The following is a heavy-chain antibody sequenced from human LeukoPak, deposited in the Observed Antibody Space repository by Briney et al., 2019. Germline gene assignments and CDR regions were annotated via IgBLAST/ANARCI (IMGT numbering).Heavy chain of an antibody. CDR3: SGRYSSSWYNWFDP. J-gene: IGHJ5*02. CDR1: GFTFSSYW. CDR2: IKQDGSEK. D-gene: IGHD6-13*01. V-gene: IGHV3-7*01. Sequence: GGSLRLSCAASGFTFSSYWMSWVRQAPGKGLEWVANIKQDGSEKYYVDSVKGRFTISRDNAKNSLYLQMNSLRAEDTAVYAASGRYSSSWYNWFDPWGQGTLVTVSS.